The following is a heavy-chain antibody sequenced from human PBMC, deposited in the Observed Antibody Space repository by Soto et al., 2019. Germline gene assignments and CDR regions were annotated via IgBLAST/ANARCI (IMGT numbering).Heavy chain of an antibody. Sequence: QVQLQESGPGLVKPSQTLSLTCTVSGGSIRSGDYYWSWVRQPPGKGLEWIGYIYHSGHTYSLPSRNSRVTISADTSKNQFSLTLSSVTAADTAVYYSARARHDGTRLDPWGQGTLVTVSS. J-gene: IGHJ5*02. CDR2: IYHSGHT. CDR3: ARARHDGTRLDP. CDR1: GGSIRSGDYY. V-gene: IGHV4-30-4*01. D-gene: IGHD3-3*01.